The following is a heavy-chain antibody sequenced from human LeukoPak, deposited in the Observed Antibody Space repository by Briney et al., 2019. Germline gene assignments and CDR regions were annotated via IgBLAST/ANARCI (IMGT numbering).Heavy chain of an antibody. J-gene: IGHJ4*02. CDR2: ISAYNGNT. Sequence: ASVKVSCKASGGTFSSYAISWVRQAPGQGLEWMGWISAYNGNTNYAQKLQGRVTMTTDTSTSTAYMELRSLRSDDTAVYYCARVWIQLWSRLDYWGQGTLVTVSS. CDR3: ARVWIQLWSRLDY. D-gene: IGHD5-18*01. CDR1: GGTFSSYA. V-gene: IGHV1-18*01.